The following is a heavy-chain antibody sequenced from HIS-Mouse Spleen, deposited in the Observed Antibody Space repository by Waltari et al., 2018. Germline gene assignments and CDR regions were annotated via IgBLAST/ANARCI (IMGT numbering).Heavy chain of an antibody. V-gene: IGHV3-74*01. J-gene: IGHJ4*02. CDR1: GFTFSSYW. CDR3: ARDGGRVYSSSFDY. CDR2: KNSDGSSK. Sequence: EVQLVESGGGLVQPGGSLRLSCAASGFTFSSYWMHWVRQAPGKGLVWVSRKNSDGSSKSYADSVKGRFTISRDNAKNTLYLQMNSLRAEDTAVYYCARDGGRVYSSSFDYWGQGTLVTVSS. D-gene: IGHD6-6*01.